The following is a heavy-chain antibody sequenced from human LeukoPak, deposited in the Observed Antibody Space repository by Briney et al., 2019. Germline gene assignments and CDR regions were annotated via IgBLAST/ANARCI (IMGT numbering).Heavy chain of an antibody. V-gene: IGHV3-64D*06. CDR2: ISSNGGST. Sequence: GGSLRLSCSASGFTFSSYAMHWVRQAPGKGLEYVSAISSNGGSTYYADSVKGRFTISRDNSKNTLYLQMSSLRAEDTAVYYCVKVHSSSSRHFDYWGQGTLVTVSS. CDR3: VKVHSSSSRHFDY. D-gene: IGHD6-6*01. CDR1: GFTFSSYA. J-gene: IGHJ4*02.